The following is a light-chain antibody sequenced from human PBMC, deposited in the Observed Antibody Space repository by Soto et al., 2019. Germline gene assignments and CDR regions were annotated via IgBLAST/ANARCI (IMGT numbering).Light chain of an antibody. J-gene: IGKJ1*01. CDR3: QQYNNWWT. CDR2: GAY. V-gene: IGKV3-15*01. CDR1: QSVSSN. Sequence: EIVMTQSPATLSVSPGERATLSCRASQSVSSNLAWYQQKPSQAPRLLIYGAYTRATSITARFSGSGSGTEFTLTISSLQSEDFAVYYCQQYNNWWTFGQGTKVEIK.